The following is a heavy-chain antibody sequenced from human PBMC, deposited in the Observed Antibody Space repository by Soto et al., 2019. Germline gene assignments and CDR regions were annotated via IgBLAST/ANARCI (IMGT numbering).Heavy chain of an antibody. Sequence: PGGSLRLSCAASGFTFSSYAMSWVRQAPGKGLEWVSAISGSGGSTYYADSVKGRFTIARDNSKNTLYLQMNSLRAEDTAIYYCAKRGYDILTGAYIFNLDYWGQGTQVTVSS. D-gene: IGHD3-9*01. CDR1: GFTFSSYA. CDR3: AKRGYDILTGAYIFNLDY. CDR2: ISGSGGST. V-gene: IGHV3-23*01. J-gene: IGHJ4*02.